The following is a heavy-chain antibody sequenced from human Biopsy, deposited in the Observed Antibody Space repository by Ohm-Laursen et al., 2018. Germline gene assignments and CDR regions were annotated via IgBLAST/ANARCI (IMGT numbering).Heavy chain of an antibody. CDR2: ISYTGYT. CDR1: GGSFTGHY. CDR3: ARGSNDFGGLYFPR. D-gene: IGHD4-23*01. Sequence: TLSLTWHVSGGSFTGHYWSWFRQPPGKGLEWIGHISYTGYTSYNASLKSRVTISVDTSRNHFSLRLSSLTAADTAVYYCARGSNDFGGLYFPRWGQGTLLTVSS. J-gene: IGHJ4*02. V-gene: IGHV4-59*11.